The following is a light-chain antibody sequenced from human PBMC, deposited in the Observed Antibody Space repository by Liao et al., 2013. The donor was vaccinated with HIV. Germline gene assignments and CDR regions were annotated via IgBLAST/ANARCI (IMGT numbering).Light chain of an antibody. CDR1: TLGDRD. CDR2: QDT. V-gene: IGLV3-1*01. J-gene: IGLJ1*01. CDR3: QAWDSSTTAYV. Sequence: YELSQSPSSVRVPTDRQPASPRSGDTLGDRDVSWYQQKPGQSPVLVIYQDTKRPSGIPERFSGSNSGNTATLTISGTQAMDEADYYCQAWDSSTTAYVFGNGTKVTVL.